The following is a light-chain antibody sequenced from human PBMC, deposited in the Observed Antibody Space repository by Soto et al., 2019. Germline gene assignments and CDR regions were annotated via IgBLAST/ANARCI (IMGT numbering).Light chain of an antibody. J-gene: IGLJ3*02. Sequence: QSALTQPPSVSGAPGQTVTISCTGSSSNIGADFDVHWYQHLPGTAPKLLISRNDNRPSGVPDRFSGSKSGTSASLAITGLQVEDEGDYYCQSRDSSLSSSWVFGGGTKVTVL. CDR3: QSRDSSLSSSWV. V-gene: IGLV1-40*01. CDR2: RND. CDR1: SSNIGADFD.